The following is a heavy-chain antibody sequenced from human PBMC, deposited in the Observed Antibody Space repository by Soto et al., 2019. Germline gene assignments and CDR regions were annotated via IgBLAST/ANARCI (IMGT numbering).Heavy chain of an antibody. CDR3: ATHSLDSGYGSS. D-gene: IGHD5-12*01. CDR2: IYNSGAR. V-gene: IGHV4-59*08. J-gene: IGHJ5*02. CDR1: GGSLGNFY. Sequence: SETLSLPCTVSGGSLGNFYFRWVRQPPGKGLEWIGYIYNSGARNYHPSLKSRVIMSVDTSRTRFTLEVTSVTAADSAVYYCATHSLDSGYGSSWGPGTLVTVSS.